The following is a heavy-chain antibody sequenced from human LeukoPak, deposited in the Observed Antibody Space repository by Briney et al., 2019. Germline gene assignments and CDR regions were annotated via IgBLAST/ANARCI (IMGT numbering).Heavy chain of an antibody. CDR1: GISFGRCA. Sequence: GGSLRLYCASAGISFGRCAMRRVRQAPGKGLEWVSGICGSGGGGTTYNADSVKGRFTISRDNSKNTLYLQMNSLRAEDTAVYYCAKDLFGSFDYWGQGTLVSVSS. CDR2: ICGSGGGGTT. J-gene: IGHJ4*02. V-gene: IGHV3-23*01. CDR3: AKDLFGSFDY. D-gene: IGHD2-21*01.